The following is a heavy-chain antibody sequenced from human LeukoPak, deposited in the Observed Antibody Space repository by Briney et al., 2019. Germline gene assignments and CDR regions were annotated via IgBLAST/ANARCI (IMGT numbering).Heavy chain of an antibody. CDR2: ISSSRRYI. J-gene: IGHJ6*03. Sequence: GGSLRLSCAASGFTFSSYSMNWVRHAPGKGLEWVSSISSSRRYIHYADSVKGRFTISRDNAKNTLYLQMNSLRAEDTAVYYCARDHSSTSNWAGYYYYMDVWGKGTTVTVSS. CDR3: ARDHSSTSNWAGYYYYMDV. CDR1: GFTFSSYS. V-gene: IGHV3-21*01. D-gene: IGHD2-2*01.